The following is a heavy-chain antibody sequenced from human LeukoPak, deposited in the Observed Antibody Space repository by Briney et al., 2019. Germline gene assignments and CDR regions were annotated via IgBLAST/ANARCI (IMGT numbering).Heavy chain of an antibody. J-gene: IGHJ4*02. CDR1: GFTFSSYA. Sequence: GGSLRLSCAASGFTFSSYAMHWVRQAPGKGLEGVAVISYDGSNKYYADSVKGRFTISRDNSKNTLYLQMNSLRAEDTAVYYCARGVWTGTTYFDYWGQGTLVTVSS. CDR2: ISYDGSNK. CDR3: ARGVWTGTTYFDY. V-gene: IGHV3-30-3*01. D-gene: IGHD1-1*01.